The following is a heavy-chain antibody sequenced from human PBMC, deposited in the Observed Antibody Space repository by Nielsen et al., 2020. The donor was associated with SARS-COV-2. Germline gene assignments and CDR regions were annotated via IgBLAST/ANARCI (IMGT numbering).Heavy chain of an antibody. CDR3: VRSRLGATGYYYGTDV. CDR1: GYTFTNYA. CDR2: IDTNTGNP. D-gene: IGHD4-17*01. V-gene: IGHV7-4-1*02. Sequence: GGSLRLSCKASGYTFTNYAMNWVRQAPGQGLEWMGWIDTNTGNPTYAQGFTGRFVFSLGTSVTTSFLQISSLKAEDTAVYYCVRSRLGATGYYYGTDVWGQGTTVTVSS. J-gene: IGHJ6*02.